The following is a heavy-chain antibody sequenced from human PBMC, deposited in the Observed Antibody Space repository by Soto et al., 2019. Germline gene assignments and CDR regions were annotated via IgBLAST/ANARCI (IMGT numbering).Heavy chain of an antibody. J-gene: IGHJ5*01. Sequence: GESLKISCKGSGYSFITHWIAWVRQMPGDGLEWMGIINPADSDIRYSPSFQGQVTISVDKSINTAYLQWSTLKASDAATYYCTRPQSSGWYDFWGQGTLVTVSS. D-gene: IGHD3-22*01. V-gene: IGHV5-51*01. CDR2: INPADSDI. CDR1: GYSFITHW. CDR3: TRPQSSGWYDF.